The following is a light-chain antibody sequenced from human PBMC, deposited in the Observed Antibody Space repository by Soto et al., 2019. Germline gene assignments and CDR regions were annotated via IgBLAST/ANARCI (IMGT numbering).Light chain of an antibody. CDR1: SSDVGGYKY. Sequence: QSALTQPPSASGSPGQSVTISCTGTSSDVGGYKYVSWYQQHPGKAPKLMIYEVSKRPSGVPDRFSGSKSGNTASLTVSGLQAEDEADYYCSSYAGSNNLMIFGGGTKVTVL. J-gene: IGLJ2*01. V-gene: IGLV2-8*01. CDR2: EVS. CDR3: SSYAGSNNLMI.